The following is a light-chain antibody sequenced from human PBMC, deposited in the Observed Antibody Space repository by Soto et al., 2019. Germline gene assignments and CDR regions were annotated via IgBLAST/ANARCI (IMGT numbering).Light chain of an antibody. CDR1: SSDVGTYNY. CDR2: EVN. CDR3: SSYAGNNNLYV. Sequence: QSVLTQPPSASGSPGQSVTISCTGTSSDVGTYNYVSWYQQHPGKAPKLMIYEVNKRPAGVPDRFSRSKSGIMASLTVSGLQAEDEADYYCSSYAGNNNLYVFGTGTKVTVL. J-gene: IGLJ1*01. V-gene: IGLV2-8*01.